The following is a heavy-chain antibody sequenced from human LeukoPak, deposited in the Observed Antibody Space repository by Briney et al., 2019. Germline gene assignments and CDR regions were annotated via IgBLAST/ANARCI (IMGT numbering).Heavy chain of an antibody. CDR1: GVSISSDGYY. J-gene: IGHJ4*02. CDR2: IYYSGST. D-gene: IGHD3-16*01. CDR3: ARSASGGPFDY. V-gene: IGHV4-31*03. Sequence: SETLSLTCTVSGVSISSDGYYWSWIRQHPGKGLEWIGYIYYSGSTYYNPSLKSRVTISVDTSKNQFSLKLSSVTAADTAVYYCARSASGGPFDYWGQGTLVTVSS.